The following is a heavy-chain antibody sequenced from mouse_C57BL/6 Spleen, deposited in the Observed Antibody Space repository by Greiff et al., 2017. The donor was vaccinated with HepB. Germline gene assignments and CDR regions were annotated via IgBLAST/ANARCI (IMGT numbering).Heavy chain of an antibody. CDR1: GFTFSDYG. Sequence: EVKLMESGGGLVKPGGSLKLSCAASGFTFSDYGMHWVRQAPEKGLEWVAYISSGSSTIYYADTVKGRFTISRDNAKNTLFLQMTSLRSEDTAMYYCAKGNSSSYAMDYWGQGTSVTVSS. V-gene: IGHV5-17*01. CDR2: ISSGSSTI. J-gene: IGHJ4*01. D-gene: IGHD1-1*01. CDR3: AKGNSSSYAMDY.